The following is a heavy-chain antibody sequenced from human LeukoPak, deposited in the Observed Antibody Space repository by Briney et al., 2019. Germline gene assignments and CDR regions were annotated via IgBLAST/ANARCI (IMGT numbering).Heavy chain of an antibody. CDR3: AKKKRGYFDWILGY. J-gene: IGHJ4*02. CDR1: GFTFSSYA. CDR2: ISGSGGST. D-gene: IGHD3-9*01. Sequence: GGSLRLSCAASGFTFSSYAMSWVRQAPGKGLEWVSAISGSGGSTYYADSVKGRFTISRDNSKNTLYLQMNSLRAEDTAVYYCAKKKRGYFDWILGYWGQGTLVTVSS. V-gene: IGHV3-23*01.